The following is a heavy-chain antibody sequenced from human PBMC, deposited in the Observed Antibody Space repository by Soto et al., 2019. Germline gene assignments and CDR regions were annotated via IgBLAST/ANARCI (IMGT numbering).Heavy chain of an antibody. D-gene: IGHD3-16*01. CDR1: GFTFSSYA. Sequence: EVQLLESGGGLVQPGGSLRLSCAASGFTFSSYAMSWVRQAPGKGLEWVSAISGRGGSTYYAESVKGRFTISRNNSKNTLYLQMNSLRAEDTAVYYCAKPIDDEDAFDIWGQGTMVTVSS. V-gene: IGHV3-23*01. CDR3: AKPIDDEDAFDI. CDR2: ISGRGGST. J-gene: IGHJ3*02.